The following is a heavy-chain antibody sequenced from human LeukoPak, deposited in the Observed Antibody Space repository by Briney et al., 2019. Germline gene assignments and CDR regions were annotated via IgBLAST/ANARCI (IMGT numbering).Heavy chain of an antibody. V-gene: IGHV3-21*01. D-gene: IGHD3-3*01. CDR3: ARDGWEAYYDFWSGYYIGYFDY. J-gene: IGHJ4*02. Sequence: PGGSLRLSCAASGFTFSSYSMNWVRQAPGKGLEWVSSISSSSSYIYYADSVKGRFTISRDNAKNSLYLQMNSLRAEDTAAYYCARDGWEAYYDFWSGYYIGYFDYWGQGTLVTVSS. CDR1: GFTFSSYS. CDR2: ISSSSSYI.